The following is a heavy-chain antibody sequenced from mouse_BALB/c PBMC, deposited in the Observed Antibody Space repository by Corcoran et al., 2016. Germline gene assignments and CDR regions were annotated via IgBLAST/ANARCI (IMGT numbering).Heavy chain of an antibody. CDR1: GYTFTEYT. D-gene: IGHD1-1*01. Sequence: EFRLQQSGPELVKTGASVKISGKTSGYTFTEYTMHWVKQSHGKSLEWIGGINPNSGGTRHNQKFKGKATLTVDKSSSTAYMELRSLTSEDSAVFYCARKKSSPYSFDYWGQGPILTVSS. CDR3: ARKKSSPYSFDY. V-gene: IGHV1-22*01. CDR2: INPNSGGT. J-gene: IGHJ2*01.